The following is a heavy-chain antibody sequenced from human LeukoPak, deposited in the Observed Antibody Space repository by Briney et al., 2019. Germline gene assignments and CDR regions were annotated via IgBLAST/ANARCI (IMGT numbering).Heavy chain of an antibody. CDR2: IYYSGST. CDR1: GGSISSYY. J-gene: IGHJ4*02. Sequence: SETLSLTCTVSGGSISSYYWSWIRQPPGKGLEWIGYIYYSGSTDYNPSLKSRVTISVDTSRNQFSLRLSSVTAADTAVYYCARVTGYMTEDFFDYWGQGTLVTVSS. CDR3: ARVTGYMTEDFFDY. V-gene: IGHV4-59*01. D-gene: IGHD6-13*01.